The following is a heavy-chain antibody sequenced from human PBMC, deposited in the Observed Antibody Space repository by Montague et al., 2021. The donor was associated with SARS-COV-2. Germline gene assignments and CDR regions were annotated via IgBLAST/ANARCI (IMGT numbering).Heavy chain of an antibody. D-gene: IGHD6-6*01. CDR3: ARSRANVPSRPGFDY. J-gene: IGHJ4*02. CDR2: MYYTGHT. CDR1: GASVASGNFY. V-gene: IGHV4-61*01. Sequence: SETLSLTCTVSGASVASGNFYWSCVRQPPGKGLEWIGYMYYTGHTNYNPSLESRVTMPVDPSKNQFSLTLTSVTAADTAVYYCARSRANVPSRPGFDYWGQGALVTVS.